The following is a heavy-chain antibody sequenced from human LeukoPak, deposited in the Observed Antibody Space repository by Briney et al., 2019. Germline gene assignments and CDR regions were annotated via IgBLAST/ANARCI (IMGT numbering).Heavy chain of an antibody. V-gene: IGHV1-2*02. D-gene: IGHD3-3*01. CDR1: GYTFTGYY. J-gene: IGHJ4*02. Sequence: GASVKVSCKASGYTFTGYYMHWVRQAPGQGLEWMGWINPNSGGTNYAQKFQGRVTMTRDTSISTAYMELSRLRSDDTAVYYCARAPAWSGSFFDYWGQGTLVTVSP. CDR2: INPNSGGT. CDR3: ARAPAWSGSFFDY.